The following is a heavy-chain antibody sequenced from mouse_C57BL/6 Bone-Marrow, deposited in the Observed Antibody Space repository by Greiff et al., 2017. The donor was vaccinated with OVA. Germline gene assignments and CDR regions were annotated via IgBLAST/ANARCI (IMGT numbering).Heavy chain of an antibody. J-gene: IGHJ4*01. V-gene: IGHV5-9-1*02. CDR3: TRLLDAMDY. CDR1: GFTFSSYA. Sequence: EVKLVESGAGLVKPGGSLKLSCAASGFTFSSYAMSWVRQTPEKRLEWVAYISSGGDYIYYADTVKGQFTISRDNARNTLYLQMSSLKSEDTAMYYCTRLLDAMDYWGQGTSVTVSS. D-gene: IGHD2-1*01. CDR2: ISSGGDYI.